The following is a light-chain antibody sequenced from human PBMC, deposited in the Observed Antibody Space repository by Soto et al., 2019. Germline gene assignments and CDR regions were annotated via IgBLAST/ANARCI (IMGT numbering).Light chain of an antibody. Sequence: EIVLTQSPGTLSLSPGERATLSCRASQIVSSTYLAWFQQKPGQAPRLLIYGASTRATGIPDRFSGSGSGTDFTLTISRLEPEDFAVYHCQQYGSLSWTFGQGTKVDIK. CDR1: QIVSSTY. CDR3: QQYGSLSWT. CDR2: GAS. J-gene: IGKJ1*01. V-gene: IGKV3-20*01.